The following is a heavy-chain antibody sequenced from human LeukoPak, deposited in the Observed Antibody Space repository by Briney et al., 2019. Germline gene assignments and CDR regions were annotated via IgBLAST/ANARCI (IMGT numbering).Heavy chain of an antibody. J-gene: IGHJ4*02. CDR3: TKGGVVLTTLDY. CDR2: ISYDGSNK. Sequence: GGSLRLSCAASGFTFSSYGMHWVRQAPGKGLDWVAVISYDGSNKYYADSVKGRFTISRDNSRNTLYLQVNSLRAEDTAVYYCTKGGVVLTTLDYWGQGTLVTVSS. D-gene: IGHD3-9*01. V-gene: IGHV3-30*18. CDR1: GFTFSSYG.